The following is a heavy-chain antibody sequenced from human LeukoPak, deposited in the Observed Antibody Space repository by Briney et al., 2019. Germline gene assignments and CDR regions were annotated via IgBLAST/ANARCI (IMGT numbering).Heavy chain of an antibody. CDR3: ASFGVVTRYYFDY. D-gene: IGHD3-3*01. CDR2: INHSGST. CDR1: GGSFGGYY. V-gene: IGHV4-34*01. J-gene: IGHJ4*02. Sequence: PSETLSLTCAVYGGSFGGYYWSWIRQPPGKGLEWIGEINHSGSTNYNPSLKSRVTTSVDTSKNQFSLKLSSVTAADTAVYYCASFGVVTRYYFDYWGQGTLVTVSS.